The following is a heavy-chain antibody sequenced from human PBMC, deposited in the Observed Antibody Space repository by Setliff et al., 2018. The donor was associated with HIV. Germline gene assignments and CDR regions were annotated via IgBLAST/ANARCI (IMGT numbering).Heavy chain of an antibody. CDR2: SIPLFKTV. V-gene: IGHV1-69*05. CDR3: ARDVDHMMDV. J-gene: IGHJ6*02. CDR1: GATFSNSV. Sequence: SVKVSCKASGATFSNSVLTWVRQAPGQGLEWMGGSIPLFKTVNYAQKFQGRLTMTTDTSTGTAYMELRSLRSDDTAVYYCARDVDHMMDVWGQRTTVTVSS.